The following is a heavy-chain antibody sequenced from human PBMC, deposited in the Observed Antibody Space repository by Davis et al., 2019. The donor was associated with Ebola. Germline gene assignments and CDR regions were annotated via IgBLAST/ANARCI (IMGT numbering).Heavy chain of an antibody. D-gene: IGHD4-17*01. CDR3: ARDTRIYGDYPNWFDP. Sequence: SVKVSCKASGGTFSSYAISWVRQAPGQGLEWMGRIIPILGIANYAQKFQGRVTITADKSTSTAYMELSSLRSEDTAVYYCARDTRIYGDYPNWFDPWGQGTLVTVSS. V-gene: IGHV1-69*04. CDR1: GGTFSSYA. J-gene: IGHJ5*02. CDR2: IIPILGIA.